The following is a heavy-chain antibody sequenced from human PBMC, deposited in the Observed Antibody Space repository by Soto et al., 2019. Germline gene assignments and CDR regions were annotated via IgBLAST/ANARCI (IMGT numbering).Heavy chain of an antibody. CDR1: GGSITSSNYY. J-gene: IGHJ5*02. CDR3: ARVYGDYGASWFDP. V-gene: IGHV4-39*07. D-gene: IGHD4-17*01. Sequence: SETLSLTCTVSGGSITSSNYYWGWIRQPPGKGLEWIGTMYYTGSTYYNPSLRSRVTISIDTSKNQFSLKLSSVTAADTAVYYCARVYGDYGASWFDPWGQGTLVTVSS. CDR2: MYYTGST.